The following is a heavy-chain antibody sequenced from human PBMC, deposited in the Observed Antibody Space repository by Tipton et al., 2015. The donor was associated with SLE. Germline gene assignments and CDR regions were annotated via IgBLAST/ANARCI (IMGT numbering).Heavy chain of an antibody. V-gene: IGHV3-48*01. CDR2: ITSTGDTI. CDR3: ARPTTYNWFDP. Sequence: GSLRLSCAASGFTFGDYSMTWVRQAPGKGLEWLSHITSTGDTIYYADSGKGRFTISRDNAKNSLYLQMNSLRAEDTAVYYCARPTTYNWFDPWGQGTLVPVSS. J-gene: IGHJ5*02. CDR1: GFTFGDYS. D-gene: IGHD5-12*01.